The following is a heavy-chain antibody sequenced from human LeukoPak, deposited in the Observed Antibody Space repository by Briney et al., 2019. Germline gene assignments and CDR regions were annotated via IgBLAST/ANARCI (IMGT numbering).Heavy chain of an antibody. Sequence: GGSLRLSCAASGFTFSSYAMSWVRQAPGKGLEWVSAISGSGGSTYYADSVKGRFTISRDNSKNTLYLQMNSLRAEDTAVYYCATVTMVRGVSHYYGMDVWGQGTTVTVSS. CDR2: ISGSGGST. CDR3: ATVTMVRGVSHYYGMDV. D-gene: IGHD3-10*01. J-gene: IGHJ6*02. V-gene: IGHV3-23*01. CDR1: GFTFSSYA.